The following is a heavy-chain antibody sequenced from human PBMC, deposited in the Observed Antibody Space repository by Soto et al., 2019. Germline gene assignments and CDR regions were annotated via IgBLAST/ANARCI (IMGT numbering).Heavy chain of an antibody. CDR3: VRVRCSGTSCRRGWDFDL. CDR1: GFTFSSYW. D-gene: IGHD2-15*01. J-gene: IGHJ2*01. CDR2: IKQDGSEK. V-gene: IGHV3-7*01. Sequence: EVQLVESGGGLVQPGGSLRLSCAASGFTFSSYWMSWVRQAPGKGLEWVANIKQDGSEKYYVDSMKGRFTISRDNAKNSLLLQMNSLRAEGTAVYYCVRVRCSGTSCRRGWDFDLWGSGNLVTVSS.